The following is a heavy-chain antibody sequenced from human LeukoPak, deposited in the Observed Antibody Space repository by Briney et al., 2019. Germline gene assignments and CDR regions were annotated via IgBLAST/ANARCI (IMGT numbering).Heavy chain of an antibody. D-gene: IGHD4-17*01. Sequence: GASVKVSCKASGYTFTNYAMNWGRQAPGQGLEWMGWINTNTGNPTYAQGFTGRFVFSLDTSVSTAYLQISSLKAEDTAVYYCTRETTVTTYWFDPWGQGTLVTVSS. J-gene: IGHJ5*02. CDR3: TRETTVTTYWFDP. CDR2: INTNTGNP. V-gene: IGHV7-4-1*02. CDR1: GYTFTNYA.